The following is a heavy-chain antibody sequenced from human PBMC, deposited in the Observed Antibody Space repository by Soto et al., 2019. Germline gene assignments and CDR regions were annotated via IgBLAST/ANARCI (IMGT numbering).Heavy chain of an antibody. CDR2: IYHSGYT. J-gene: IGHJ6*02. CDR1: GVSASSTISY. V-gene: IGHV4-61*01. CDR3: ARLKSFGTTSAGQNYHYGMDV. D-gene: IGHD3-16*01. Sequence: SETLSLTCTVSGVSASSTISYWSWIRQSPGKGLEWIGFIYHSGYTSYSPSLNGRVIMSVDTAKNQFSLKLTSVTAADTAVYYCARLKSFGTTSAGQNYHYGMDVWGQGTTVTVSS.